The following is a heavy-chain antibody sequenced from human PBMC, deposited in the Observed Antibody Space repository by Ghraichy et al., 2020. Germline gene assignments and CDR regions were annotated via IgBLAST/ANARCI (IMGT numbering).Heavy chain of an antibody. CDR1: GYTFTTSG. D-gene: IGHD3-22*01. Sequence: ASVKVSCKASGYTFTTSGISWVRQAPGQGLEWMGWISGYNGNTNYAQKLQGRVTVTTDTSSSTAYMELRSLRSDDTAVYYCVRDYNYNCDYWGKGTLVTVSS. CDR2: ISGYNGNT. CDR3: VRDYNYNCDY. J-gene: IGHJ4*02. V-gene: IGHV1-18*01.